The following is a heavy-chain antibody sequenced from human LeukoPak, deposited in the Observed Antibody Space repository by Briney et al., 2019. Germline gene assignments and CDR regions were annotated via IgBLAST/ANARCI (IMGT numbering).Heavy chain of an antibody. J-gene: IGHJ4*02. CDR1: GGSISSGSYY. CDR2: IYYSGST. Sequence: PSQTLSLTCNVSGGSISSGSYYWSCIRQHPGKGLEWIGSIYYSGSTYYSPSLKSRLTMSVDTSKNQFSLKLSSVTAADTAVYYCASNRRDATYYFDYWGQGTLVTVSS. V-gene: IGHV4-31*03. D-gene: IGHD1-14*01. CDR3: ASNRRDATYYFDY.